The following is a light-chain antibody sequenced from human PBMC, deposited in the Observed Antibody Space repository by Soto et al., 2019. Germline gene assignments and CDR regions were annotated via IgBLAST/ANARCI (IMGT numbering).Light chain of an antibody. J-gene: IGLJ1*01. CDR2: DIS. CDR1: RSDVGGYNY. V-gene: IGLV2-14*01. Sequence: QSALTQPASVSGSPGQSITISCTGTRSDVGGYNYVSWYQQHPGKAPKLMIYDISNRPSGVSNRFSGSKSGNTASLTISGLQADDEADYYCSSYTSSSTRVFGTGTKLTVL. CDR3: SSYTSSSTRV.